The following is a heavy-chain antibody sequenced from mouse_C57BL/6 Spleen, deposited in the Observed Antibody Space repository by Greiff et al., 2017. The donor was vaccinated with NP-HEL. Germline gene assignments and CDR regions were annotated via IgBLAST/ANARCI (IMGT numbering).Heavy chain of an antibody. CDR2: ISSGSSTI. CDR3: ARQYYGSSYAMDY. Sequence: VKLVESGGGLVKPGGSLKLSCAASGFTFSDYGMHWVRQAPEKGLEWVAYISSGSSTIYYADTVKGRFTISRDNAKNTLFLQMTSLRSEDTAMYYCARQYYGSSYAMDYWGQGTSVTVSS. J-gene: IGHJ4*01. V-gene: IGHV5-17*01. CDR1: GFTFSDYG. D-gene: IGHD1-1*01.